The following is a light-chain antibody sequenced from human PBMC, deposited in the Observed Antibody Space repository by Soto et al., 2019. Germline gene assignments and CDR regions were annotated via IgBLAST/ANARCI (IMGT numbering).Light chain of an antibody. J-gene: IGKJ1*01. CDR1: QTISSW. Sequence: DIQMTQSPSTLSGSVGDRVTITCRASQTISSWLAWYQQKPGKAPKLLIYTASSLQTGVPSRFSGSGSGTEFTLTISSLQPDDFATYYCQQFFNYPWTFCQGTKVDIK. V-gene: IGKV1-5*01. CDR2: TAS. CDR3: QQFFNYPWT.